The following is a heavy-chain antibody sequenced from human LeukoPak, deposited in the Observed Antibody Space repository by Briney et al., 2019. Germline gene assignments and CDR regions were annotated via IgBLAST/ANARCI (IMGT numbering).Heavy chain of an antibody. Sequence: GGSSRVLCSASGIPFYSYPMHWVRPDPGKRLEYVSAIRSNGGSTYYADSVKGRFTISRDNSKNTLYLQMSSLRADDTAVYYCVKGFYDILTAYWGGGDYWGQGTLVTVSS. D-gene: IGHD3-9*01. J-gene: IGHJ4*02. CDR2: IRSNGGST. CDR1: GIPFYSYP. V-gene: IGHV3-64D*06. CDR3: VKGFYDILTAYWGGGDY.